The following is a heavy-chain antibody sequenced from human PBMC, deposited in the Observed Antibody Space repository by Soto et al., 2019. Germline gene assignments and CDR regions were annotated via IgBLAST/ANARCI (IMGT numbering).Heavy chain of an antibody. CDR3: ARGTYYYGSGSYRLDY. CDR2: IYYSGST. CDR1: GGSISSYY. V-gene: IGHV4-59*08. D-gene: IGHD3-10*01. Sequence: QVQLQESGPGLVKPSETLSLTCTVSGGSISSYYWSWIRQPPGKGLEWIGYIYYSGSTNYNPSLKSRFTISVDTSKNQFSLKLSSVTAADTAVYYCARGTYYYGSGSYRLDYWGQGTLVTVSS. J-gene: IGHJ4*02.